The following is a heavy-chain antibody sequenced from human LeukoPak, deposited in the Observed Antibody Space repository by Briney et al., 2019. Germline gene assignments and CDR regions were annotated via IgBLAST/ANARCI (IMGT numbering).Heavy chain of an antibody. V-gene: IGHV3-73*01. CDR1: GFTFSGSA. D-gene: IGHD2-15*01. J-gene: IGHJ4*02. Sequence: PGGSLRLSCAASGFTFSGSAMHWVRQASGKGLEWVGRIRSKANSYATAYAASVKSRFTISRDDSKNTAYLQMNSLKTEDTAVYYCTNSAATNFDYWGQGTLVTVSS. CDR3: TNSAATNFDY. CDR2: IRSKANSYAT.